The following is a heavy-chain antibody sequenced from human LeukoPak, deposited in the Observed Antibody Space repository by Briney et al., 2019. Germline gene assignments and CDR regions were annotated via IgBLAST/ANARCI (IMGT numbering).Heavy chain of an antibody. CDR1: GGSISSHY. CDR3: ARLKGHYFDY. V-gene: IGHV4-59*11. CDR2: IYYSGST. Sequence: SETLSLTGTVSGGSISSHYWSWIRQPPGKGLEWIGYIYYSGSTNYNPSLKSRVTISVDTSKNQFSLKLSSVTAADTAVYYCARLKGHYFDYWGQGTLVTVSS. J-gene: IGHJ4*02.